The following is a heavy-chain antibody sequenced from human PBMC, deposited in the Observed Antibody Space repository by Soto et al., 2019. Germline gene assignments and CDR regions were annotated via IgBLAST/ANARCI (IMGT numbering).Heavy chain of an antibody. Sequence: SETLSLTCAVSGGSISSSNWWSCVRQPPGKGLEWIGEIYHSGSTNYNPSLKSRVTISVDKSKNQFSLKLSSVTAADTAVYYCARGGVVVPAAIRGVFDYYYGMDVWGQGTTVTVSS. CDR2: IYHSGST. CDR3: ARGGVVVPAAIRGVFDYYYGMDV. J-gene: IGHJ6*02. CDR1: GGSISSSNW. D-gene: IGHD2-2*02. V-gene: IGHV4-4*02.